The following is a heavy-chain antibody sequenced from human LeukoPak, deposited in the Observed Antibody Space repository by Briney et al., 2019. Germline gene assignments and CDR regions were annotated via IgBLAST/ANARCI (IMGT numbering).Heavy chain of an antibody. D-gene: IGHD7-27*01. CDR1: GFTFSSYS. J-gene: IGHJ6*03. CDR3: ARVITGEPLTYYYYYYMDV. Sequence: QSGGSLRLSCAASGFTFSSYSMNWVRQAPGKGLEWVSFISSSSSTIYYADSVKGRFTISRDNAKNSLYLQMNSLRAEDTAVYYCARVITGEPLTYYYYYYMDVWGKGTTVTVSS. V-gene: IGHV3-48*01. CDR2: ISSSSSTI.